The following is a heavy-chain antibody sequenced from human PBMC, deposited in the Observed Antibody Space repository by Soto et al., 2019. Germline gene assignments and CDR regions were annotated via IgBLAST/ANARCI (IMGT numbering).Heavy chain of an antibody. V-gene: IGHV4-59*01. CDR2: IHYTGTT. J-gene: IGHJ4*02. D-gene: IGHD3-9*01. Sequence: SETLSLTCTVSGGSMNNYYWSWIRQSPEKGLELIGFIHYTGTTWYNPSLQSRASLLVETSKNQLSLELRSVTAADSAVYYCARGNLVFDHSGQGALVTVSS. CDR3: ARGNLVFDH. CDR1: GGSMNNYY.